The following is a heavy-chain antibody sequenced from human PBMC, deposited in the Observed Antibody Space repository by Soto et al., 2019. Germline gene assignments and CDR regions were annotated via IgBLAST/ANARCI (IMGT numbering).Heavy chain of an antibody. V-gene: IGHV4-30-4*01. J-gene: IGHJ5*02. Sequence: SETLSLTCTVSGGSISSGDYYWSWIRQPPGKGLEWIGYIYYSGSTYYNPSLKSRVTISVDTSKNQFSLKLSSVTAADTAVYYCARQPGPPERWFDPWGQGTLVTVSS. CDR3: ARQPGPPERWFDP. CDR2: IYYSGST. CDR1: GGSISSGDYY.